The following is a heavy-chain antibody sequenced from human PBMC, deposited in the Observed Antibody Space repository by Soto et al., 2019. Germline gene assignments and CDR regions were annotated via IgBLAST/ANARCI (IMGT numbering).Heavy chain of an antibody. V-gene: IGHV4-59*01. CDR2: IYYSGST. D-gene: IGHD5-18*01. CDR3: ARVPLDTAMVGSYYYYGMDV. Sequence: SDTLSLTCTFSGFSIGSYYLSLIRQPPGKGLEWIGYIYYSGSTNYNPSLKSRVTISVDTSKNQFSLKLSSVTAADTAVYYCARVPLDTAMVGSYYYYGMDVWGQGTTVTVSS. J-gene: IGHJ6*02. CDR1: GFSIGSYY.